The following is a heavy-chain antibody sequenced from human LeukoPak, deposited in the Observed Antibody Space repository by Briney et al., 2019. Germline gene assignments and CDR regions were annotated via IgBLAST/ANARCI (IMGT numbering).Heavy chain of an antibody. CDR3: ARVHLSQLPPANCFDP. CDR2: IYYSGST. V-gene: IGHV4-39*07. CDR1: GGSISSSSYY. Sequence: SETLSLTCTVSGGSISSSSYYWGWNRQPQGKGLEWIVSIYYSGSTYANPSLKSRVTIAGDTSKNQFSLKLSSVTAADTAVYYCARVHLSQLPPANCFDPWGQGTLVTVSS. D-gene: IGHD2-2*01. J-gene: IGHJ5*02.